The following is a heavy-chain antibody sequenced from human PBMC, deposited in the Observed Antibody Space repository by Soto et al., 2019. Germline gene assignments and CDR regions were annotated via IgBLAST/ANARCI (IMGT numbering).Heavy chain of an antibody. D-gene: IGHD3-3*01. CDR2: VYHSGST. J-gene: IGHJ5*02. Sequence: SETLSLTCVVSGYSISSAYYWGWIRQPPGKGLEWIGSVYHSGSTYYDPSLKSRVTISVDTSKNQFSLKLSSVTAADTAVYYCARDRGYDFWSGYYPSGWFDPWGQGTLVTVSS. V-gene: IGHV4-38-2*02. CDR1: GYSISSAYY. CDR3: ARDRGYDFWSGYYPSGWFDP.